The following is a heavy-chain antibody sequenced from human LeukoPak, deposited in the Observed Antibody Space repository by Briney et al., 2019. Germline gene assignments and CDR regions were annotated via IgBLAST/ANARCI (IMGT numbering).Heavy chain of an antibody. J-gene: IGHJ1*01. CDR2: VSSTSRFI. CDR1: GFTFTTYS. CDR3: ARDLRGYPY. D-gene: IGHD3-22*01. V-gene: IGHV3-21*01. Sequence: GGSLRLSCAASGFTFTTYSMNWVRQAPGKGVEWVSFVSSTSRFISYADSVKGRFTISRDNAKNSLYLQMTSLRAEDTAVYYCARDLRGYPYWGQGTLVTVSS.